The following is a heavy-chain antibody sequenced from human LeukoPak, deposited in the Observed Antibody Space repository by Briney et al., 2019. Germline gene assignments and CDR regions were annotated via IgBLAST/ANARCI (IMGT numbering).Heavy chain of an antibody. D-gene: IGHD6-6*01. J-gene: IGHJ4*02. CDR2: ISAYNGNT. CDR3: ARESGIEYASSSVDY. Sequence: ASVKVSCKASGYTFTNYGFSWVRQAPGQGLEWMGWISAYNGNTNYAQKLQGRVTMTTDTSTSTAYMELRSLRSDDTAVYYCARESGIEYASSSVDYWGQGTLVTVSS. CDR1: GYTFTNYG. V-gene: IGHV1-18*01.